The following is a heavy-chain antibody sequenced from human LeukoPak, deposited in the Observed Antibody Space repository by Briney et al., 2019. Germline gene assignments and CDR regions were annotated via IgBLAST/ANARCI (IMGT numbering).Heavy chain of an antibody. CDR2: IISIFGIA. CDR1: GGTFSSYA. J-gene: IGHJ4*02. D-gene: IGHD4-23*01. Sequence: SVKVSCKASGGTFSSYAISWVRQAPGQGLEWMGRIISIFGIANYAQKFQGRVTITADKSTSTAYMELSSLRSEDTAVYYCARVSGGNFDYWGQGTLVTVSS. CDR3: ARVSGGNFDY. V-gene: IGHV1-69*04.